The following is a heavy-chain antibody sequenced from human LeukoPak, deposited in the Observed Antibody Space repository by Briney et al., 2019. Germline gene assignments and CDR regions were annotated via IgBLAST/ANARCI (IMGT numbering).Heavy chain of an antibody. Sequence: PGGSLRLSCAASGFTFSSYAMSWVRQAPGKGLEWVSAISGSGGSTYYADSVKGRFTISRDNAKNSLYLQMNSLRAEDTAVYYCARVGVATIYDYYYMDVWGKGTTVTISS. V-gene: IGHV3-23*01. CDR3: ARVGVATIYDYYYMDV. J-gene: IGHJ6*03. D-gene: IGHD5-12*01. CDR2: ISGSGGST. CDR1: GFTFSSYA.